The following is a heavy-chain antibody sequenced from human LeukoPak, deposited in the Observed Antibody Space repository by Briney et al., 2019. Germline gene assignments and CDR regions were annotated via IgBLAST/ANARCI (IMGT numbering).Heavy chain of an antibody. Sequence: PSQTLSLTCAVSGGSISSGGYSWSWIRQPPGKGLEWIGEIYHSGSTNYNPSLKSRVTISVDKSKNQFSLKLSSVTAADTAVYYCARGGCTNGVCYPLGADWFDPWGQGTLVTVSS. V-gene: IGHV4-30-2*01. CDR3: ARGGCTNGVCYPLGADWFDP. J-gene: IGHJ5*02. D-gene: IGHD2-8*01. CDR1: GGSISSGGYS. CDR2: IYHSGST.